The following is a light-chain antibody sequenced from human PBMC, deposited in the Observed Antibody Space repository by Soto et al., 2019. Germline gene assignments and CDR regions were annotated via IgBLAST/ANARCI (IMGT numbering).Light chain of an antibody. V-gene: IGKV3-15*01. J-gene: IGKJ4*01. CDR3: QQYDNWPPT. CDR2: GAS. CDR1: QSVSSN. Sequence: IVMTPSPATLSVSPGDRATLSCRASQSVSSNLAWYQQKPGQAPRLLIYGASTRATGIPARFRGSGSGTEFTLTINGLQSEHFALYWCQQYDNWPPTFGGGTKVDIK.